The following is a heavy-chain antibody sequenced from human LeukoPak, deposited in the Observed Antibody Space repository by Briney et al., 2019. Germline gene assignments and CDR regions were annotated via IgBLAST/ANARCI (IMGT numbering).Heavy chain of an antibody. D-gene: IGHD6-25*01. J-gene: IGHJ4*02. CDR3: ARDRQGSGL. CDR1: GYSISSGYY. V-gene: IGHV3-7*01. Sequence: PSETLSLTCTVSGYSISSGYYWGWIRQAPGKGLEWVANIKQDGSEKYYVDSVRGRFSISRDNAKNALYLQMDNLRGDDTGVYYCARDRQGSGLWGQGALVIVSS. CDR2: IKQDGSEK.